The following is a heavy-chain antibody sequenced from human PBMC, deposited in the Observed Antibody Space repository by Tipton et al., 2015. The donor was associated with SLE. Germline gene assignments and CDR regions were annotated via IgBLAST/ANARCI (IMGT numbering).Heavy chain of an antibody. J-gene: IGHJ4*02. CDR2: INQGGST. D-gene: IGHD6-13*01. CDR1: GGSFSGHY. CDR3: AGAVGTVAGLRDY. Sequence: TLSLTCAVYGGSFSGHYWSWIRQPPGKGLEWIGEINQGGSTNYNPSLKSRLIMSVDASKNQFSLKLSSVTAADAAIYYCAGAVGTVAGLRDYWGQGTLVTVSS. V-gene: IGHV4-34*01.